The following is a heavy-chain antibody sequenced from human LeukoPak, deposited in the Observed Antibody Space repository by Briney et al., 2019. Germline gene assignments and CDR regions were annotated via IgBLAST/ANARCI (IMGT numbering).Heavy chain of an antibody. D-gene: IGHD5-12*01. J-gene: IGHJ4*02. V-gene: IGHV4-38-2*02. CDR2: IYHSGST. Sequence: PSETLSLTCTVSGYSISSGYYWGWIRQPPGKGLEWIGSIYHSGSTYYNPSLKSRVTISVDTSKNQFSLKLSSVTAADTAVYYCTRDRSWLRFVDYWGQGTLVTVSS. CDR3: TRDRSWLRFVDY. CDR1: GYSISSGYY.